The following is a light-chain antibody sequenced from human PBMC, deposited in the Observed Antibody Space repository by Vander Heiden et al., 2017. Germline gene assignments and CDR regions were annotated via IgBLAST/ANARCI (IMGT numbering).Light chain of an antibody. CDR3: QQSYSTPWT. Sequence: DIQMTQPPSSLSASVGDRVTITCRASQSISSYLHWYQQRPGEAPKLLIYAASSLQSGVPSRFSDSGSGTDFTLTISSLQPEDFATYYCQQSYSTPWTFGQGTKVEIK. J-gene: IGKJ1*01. CDR1: QSISSY. CDR2: AAS. V-gene: IGKV1-39*01.